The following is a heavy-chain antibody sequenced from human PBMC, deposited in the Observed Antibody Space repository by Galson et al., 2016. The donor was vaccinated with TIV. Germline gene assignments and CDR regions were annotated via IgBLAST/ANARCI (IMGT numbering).Heavy chain of an antibody. V-gene: IGHV6-1*01. D-gene: IGHD2-2*01. CDR2: TYYRSRWYY. CDR1: GDSVSSDSAA. Sequence: CAISGDSVSSDSAAWNWVRQSPSRGLEWLGRTYYRSRWYYDYKVSVKSRITINPDTSKNQFYLQLNSVTPEDTAVYYCTRAAGKNGASCYATCETFDIWGQRTMVTVSS. J-gene: IGHJ3*02. CDR3: TRAAGKNGASCYATCETFDI.